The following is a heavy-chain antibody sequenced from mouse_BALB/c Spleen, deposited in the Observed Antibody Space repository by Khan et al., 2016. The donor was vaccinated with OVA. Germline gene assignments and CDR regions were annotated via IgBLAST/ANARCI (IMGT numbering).Heavy chain of an antibody. CDR3: ARLAYYYDSEGFAY. D-gene: IGHD1-1*01. CDR1: GFPFSTYG. CDR2: ISTGGHYT. J-gene: IGHJ3*01. Sequence: LVESGGDLVEPGGSLKLSCAASGFPFSTYGTSWVRQTPDKRLEWVATISTGGHYTYYPDSVRGRFTISRDNAKNTLYLQMTSLKSEDTAMFYCARLAYYYDSEGFAYWGQGTLVTVSA. V-gene: IGHV5-6*01.